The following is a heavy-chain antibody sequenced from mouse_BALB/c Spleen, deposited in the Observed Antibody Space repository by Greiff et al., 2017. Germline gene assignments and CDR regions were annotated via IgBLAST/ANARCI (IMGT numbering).Heavy chain of an antibody. CDR1: GFNINDYY. CDR3: NALPPAY. V-gene: IGHV14-4*02. J-gene: IGHJ3*01. CDR2: IDPENGDT. D-gene: IGHD2-10*01. Sequence: VQLKQSGAELVRSGASVKLSCTASGFNINDYYMHWVKQRPEQGLEWIGWIDPENGDTEYAPKFQGKATMTADTSSNTAYLQLSSLTSEDTAVYYCNALPPAYWGQGTLVTVSA.